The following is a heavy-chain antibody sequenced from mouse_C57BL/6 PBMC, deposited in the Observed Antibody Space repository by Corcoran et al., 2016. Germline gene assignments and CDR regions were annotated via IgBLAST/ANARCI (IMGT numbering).Heavy chain of an antibody. CDR1: GYTFTDYY. CDR3: ARRVHDWYFDV. Sequence: EVQLQQSGPELVKPGASVKISCKASGYTFTDYYMNWVKQSHGKSLEWIGDMNPNNGGTSYNQKFKGKATLTVDKSSSTAYMELRSLTSEDSAVYDFARRVHDWYFDVGGTGTTVTVSS. V-gene: IGHV1-26*01. CDR2: MNPNNGGT. J-gene: IGHJ1*03.